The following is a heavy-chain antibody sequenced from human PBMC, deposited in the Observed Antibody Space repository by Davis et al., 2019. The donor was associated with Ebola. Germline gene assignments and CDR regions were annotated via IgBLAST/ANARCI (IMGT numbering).Heavy chain of an antibody. J-gene: IGHJ6*02. CDR1: GGSISSSSYY. V-gene: IGHV4-39*01. Sequence: MPSETLSLTCTVSGGSISSSSYYWGWIRQPPGKGLEWIGSIYYSGSTYYNPSLKSRVTISVDTSKNQFSLKLSSVTAADTAVYYCARHRRGLNWNYEGYYYYGMDVWGQGTTVTVSS. CDR2: IYYSGST. CDR3: ARHRRGLNWNYEGYYYYGMDV. D-gene: IGHD1-7*01.